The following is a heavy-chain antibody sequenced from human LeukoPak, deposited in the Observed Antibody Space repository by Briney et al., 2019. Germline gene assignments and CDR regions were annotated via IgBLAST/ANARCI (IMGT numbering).Heavy chain of an antibody. J-gene: IGHJ4*02. CDR2: IYTSGSS. V-gene: IGHV4-4*07. D-gene: IGHD6-19*01. Sequence: SETLSLTCTVSGGSISSYDWSWIRQPAGKGLEWIGRIYTSGSSNSNPSLKSRVTMSADTSKNQFSLKLSSVTAADTAVYYCARDISVAGSFLLFDYWGQGTLVTVSS. CDR1: GGSISSYD. CDR3: ARDISVAGSFLLFDY.